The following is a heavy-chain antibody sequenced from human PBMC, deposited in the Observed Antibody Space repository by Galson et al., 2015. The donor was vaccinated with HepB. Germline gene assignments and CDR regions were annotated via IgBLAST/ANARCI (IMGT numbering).Heavy chain of an antibody. V-gene: IGHV1-69*10. CDR1: GGTFSSYA. J-gene: IGHJ4*02. Sequence: SVKVSCKASGGTFSSYAISWVRQAPGQGLEWMGGIIPILGIANYAQKFQGRVTITADKSTSTAYMELSSLRSEDTAVYYCARDLDCSGGSCYGFDYWGQGTLVTVSS. CDR2: IIPILGIA. D-gene: IGHD2-15*01. CDR3: ARDLDCSGGSCYGFDY.